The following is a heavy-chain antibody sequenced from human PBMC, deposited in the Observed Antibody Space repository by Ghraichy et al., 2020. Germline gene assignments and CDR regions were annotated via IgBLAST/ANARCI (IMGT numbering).Heavy chain of an antibody. CDR2: ITWDGRST. J-gene: IGHJ1*01. V-gene: IGHV3-43*01. Sequence: SCAASGFTFDDFTMHWVRQTPGKGLEWVSFITWDGRSTYYADSVKGRFTISRDNSKNSLYLQMSSLRTKDTALYYCAKEDCTNGVCQEYFQHWGQGTLVTVSS. CDR3: AKEDCTNGVCQEYFQH. CDR1: GFTFDDFT. D-gene: IGHD2-8*01.